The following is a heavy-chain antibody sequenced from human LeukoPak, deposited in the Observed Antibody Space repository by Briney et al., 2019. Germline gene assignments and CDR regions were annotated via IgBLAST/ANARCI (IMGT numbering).Heavy chain of an antibody. Sequence: PGGSLRLSCAASGFTFSSYSMHWVRQAPGKGLEWVSYISYNSSNKYYADSVKGRFTISRDNSKNSLYLQMNSLRADDTAVYYCAKWTDINKYCSEGSGSPGAFDGWGEGTMVTV. D-gene: IGHD2-15*01. CDR3: AKWTDINKYCSEGSGSPGAFDG. CDR2: ISYNSSNK. J-gene: IGHJ3*01. CDR1: GFTFSSYS. V-gene: IGHV3-30*02.